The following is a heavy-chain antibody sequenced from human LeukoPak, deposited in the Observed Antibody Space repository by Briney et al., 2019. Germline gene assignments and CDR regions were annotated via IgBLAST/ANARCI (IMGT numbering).Heavy chain of an antibody. Sequence: ASETLSLTCTVSGGSINSYYWNWIRQPPGKGLEWIGYIYHSGSTNYNPSLKSRVTISLDTSKSQFSLKLTSVTAADTAIYYCARVGGMTTINNAAFDIWGQGIMVTVSS. CDR3: ARVGGMTTINNAAFDI. CDR2: IYHSGST. J-gene: IGHJ3*02. D-gene: IGHD4-4*01. V-gene: IGHV4-59*01. CDR1: GGSINSYY.